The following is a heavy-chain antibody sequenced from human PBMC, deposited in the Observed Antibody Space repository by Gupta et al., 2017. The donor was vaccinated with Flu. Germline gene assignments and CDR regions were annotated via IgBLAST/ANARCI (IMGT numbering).Heavy chain of an antibody. J-gene: IGHJ2*01. CDR1: GHSISSGPY. V-gene: IGHV4-38-2*01. Sequence: QVQLQESGPGLVKPSENLSLTCEVPGHSISSGPYLGWIRQTPGKGLEWSGSSYQSGVTYYNPSRKTRVTISIDTSRNQFSLKLSSVTAADTAVYYCTRDEEAADHWHFDLWGRGTLVTVSS. CDR2: SYQSGVT. CDR3: TRDEEAADHWHFDL. D-gene: IGHD6-25*01.